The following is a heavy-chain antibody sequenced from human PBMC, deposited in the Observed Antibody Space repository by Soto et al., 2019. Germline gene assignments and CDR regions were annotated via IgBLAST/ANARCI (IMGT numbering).Heavy chain of an antibody. CDR1: GYTFTSYG. D-gene: IGHD2-2*01. Sequence: QVRLVQSGAEVKKPGASVKVSCKASGYTFTSYGISWVRQAPGPGLEWMGWISAYNGNTNYAQKLQGRVTMTTDTSTSTAYMELRSLRSDDTAVYYCARADIVVVPAAIGNAFDIWGQGTMVTVSS. V-gene: IGHV1-18*04. CDR2: ISAYNGNT. CDR3: ARADIVVVPAAIGNAFDI. J-gene: IGHJ3*02.